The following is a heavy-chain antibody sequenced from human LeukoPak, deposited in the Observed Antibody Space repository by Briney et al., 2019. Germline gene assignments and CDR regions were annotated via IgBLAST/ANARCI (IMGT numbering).Heavy chain of an antibody. CDR2: INADGSTA. CDR1: GFTFGNSW. Sequence: GGSLRLSCAASGFTFGNSWVHWVRQAPGKGLVWVSLINADGSTATYADSVKGRFTISRGNARNTLSLQMNSLTIEDTAVYYCVVVVEPPDSDGFDVWGQGTMITVSS. D-gene: IGHD1-14*01. V-gene: IGHV3-74*01. J-gene: IGHJ3*01. CDR3: VVVVEPPDSDGFDV.